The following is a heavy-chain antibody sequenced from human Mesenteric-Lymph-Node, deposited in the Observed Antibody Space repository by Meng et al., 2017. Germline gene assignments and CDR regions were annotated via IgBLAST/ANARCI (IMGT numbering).Heavy chain of an antibody. CDR3: AREGSVTTDY. CDR1: GFTFSSYG. Sequence: QGQLGESGGGVVQPGRSLRVSCAASGFTFSSYGMHWVRQAPGKGLEWVAVISSDGSNKDYADSVKGRFTISRDNSKNMLFLQMNSLTAEDTAVYYCAREGSVTTDYWGQGTLVTVSS. V-gene: IGHV3-30*19. J-gene: IGHJ4*02. D-gene: IGHD4-17*01. CDR2: ISSDGSNK.